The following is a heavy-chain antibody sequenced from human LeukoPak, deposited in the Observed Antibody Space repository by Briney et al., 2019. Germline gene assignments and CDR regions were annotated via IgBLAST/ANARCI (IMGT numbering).Heavy chain of an antibody. CDR1: GFTFDDYA. D-gene: IGHD6-19*01. CDR2: ISWNSGSI. Sequence: GRSLRLSCAASGFTFDDYAMHWVRQAPGKGLEWVSGISWNSGSIGYADSVKGRFTISRDNAKNSLYLQMNSLRAEDTALYYCAKAWYSSGWWYFDYWGQGTLVTVSS. V-gene: IGHV3-9*01. CDR3: AKAWYSSGWWYFDY. J-gene: IGHJ4*02.